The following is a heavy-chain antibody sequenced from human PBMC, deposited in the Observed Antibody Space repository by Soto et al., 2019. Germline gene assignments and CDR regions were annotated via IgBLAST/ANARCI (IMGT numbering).Heavy chain of an antibody. CDR1: GGTFSSYA. CDR2: IIPIFGTA. D-gene: IGHD3-16*02. CDR3: ARFQGSGYDYVWGSYRYHGMDV. J-gene: IGHJ6*02. Sequence: QVQLVQSGAEVKKPGSSVKVSCKASGGTFSSYAISWVRQAPGQGLEWMGGIIPIFGTANYAQKFQGRVTITADKSTSTAYMELSILSSEDTAVYYCARFQGSGYDYVWGSYRYHGMDVGGQGSTVTVSS. V-gene: IGHV1-69*06.